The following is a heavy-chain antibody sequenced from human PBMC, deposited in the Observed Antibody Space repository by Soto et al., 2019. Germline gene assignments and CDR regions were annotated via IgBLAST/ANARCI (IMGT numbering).Heavy chain of an antibody. CDR2: IKQDGSEK. D-gene: IGHD2-2*01. Sequence: ESGGGLVQPGGSLRLSCAASGFTFSSYWMSWVRQALGKGLEWVANIKQDGSEKYYVDSVKGRFTISRDNAKNSLYLQMNSLRAEDTAVYYCARGRGCSTGCHNFDYWGQGTLVTVSS. J-gene: IGHJ4*02. CDR1: GFTFSSYW. CDR3: ARGRGCSTGCHNFDY. V-gene: IGHV3-7*01.